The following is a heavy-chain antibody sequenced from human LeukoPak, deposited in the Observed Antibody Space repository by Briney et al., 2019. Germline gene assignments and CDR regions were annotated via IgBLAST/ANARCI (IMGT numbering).Heavy chain of an antibody. D-gene: IGHD2-21*02. CDR1: GFTFNICG. V-gene: IGHV3-33*06. CDR2: IWNDGSNK. CDR3: AKDRFPFDDSHYGMDV. J-gene: IGHJ6*02. Sequence: GKSLRLSCAASGFTFNICGIHWVRQAPGKGLEWVAGIWNDGSNKYYADFVKGRYTISRDNSKNTLHLQMNSLKAVDTAVYYCAKDRFPFDDSHYGMDVWGQGTTVTVSS.